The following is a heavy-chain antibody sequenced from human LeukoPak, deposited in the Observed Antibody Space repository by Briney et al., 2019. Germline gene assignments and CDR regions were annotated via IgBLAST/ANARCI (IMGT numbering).Heavy chain of an antibody. D-gene: IGHD6-13*01. Sequence: GGSLRLSCAASGFTFSDYYMSWIRQAPGKGLKWVSYISSSGSTIYYADSVKGRFTISRDNAKNSLYLQMNSLRAEDTAVYYCAREVGSSWPYYYYYGMDVWGEGTTVTVSS. V-gene: IGHV3-11*01. CDR2: ISSSGSTI. J-gene: IGHJ6*04. CDR1: GFTFSDYY. CDR3: AREVGSSWPYYYYYGMDV.